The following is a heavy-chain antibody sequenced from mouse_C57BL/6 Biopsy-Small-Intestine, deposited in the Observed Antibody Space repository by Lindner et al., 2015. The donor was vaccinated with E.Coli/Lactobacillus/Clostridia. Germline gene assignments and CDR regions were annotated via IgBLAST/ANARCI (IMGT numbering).Heavy chain of an antibody. D-gene: IGHD1-1*01. CDR3: TTGDGLRGFAY. Sequence: VQLQESGAELVRPGASVKLSCTASGFNIKDDYMHWVKQRPEQGLEWIGWIDPENGDAKYASKFQVKATITADTSSNTAYLQLSSLTSEDTAVYYCTTGDGLRGFAYWGQGTLVTVSA. CDR2: IDPENGDA. CDR1: GFNIKDDY. V-gene: IGHV14-4*01. J-gene: IGHJ3*01.